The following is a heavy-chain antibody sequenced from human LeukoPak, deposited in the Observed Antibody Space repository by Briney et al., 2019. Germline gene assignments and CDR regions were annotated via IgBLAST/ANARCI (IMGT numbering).Heavy chain of an antibody. CDR1: GGSISSSRHR. V-gene: IGHV4-39*01. D-gene: IGHD6-6*01. CDR2: VVYSGST. CDR3: ARIIAASQDVFDI. Sequence: SETLSLTCTVSGGSISSSRHRWGWIRQPPGKGLELFGTVVYSGSTYDNPSLTSRATISVDTSKNQFSLNLNSVTAADTAVYYCARIIAASQDVFDIWGQGTMITVSS. J-gene: IGHJ3*02.